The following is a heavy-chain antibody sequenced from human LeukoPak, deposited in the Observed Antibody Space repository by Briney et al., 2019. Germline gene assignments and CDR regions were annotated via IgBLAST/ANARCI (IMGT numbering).Heavy chain of an antibody. CDR2: ISAYNGNT. D-gene: IGHD3-10*01. CDR3: ARDGRWGSGPDAFDI. CDR1: GYTFTGYY. Sequence: GASVTVSCTASGYTFTGYYMHWVRQAPGQGLEWMGWISAYNGNTNYAQKLQGRVTMTTDTSTSTAYMELRSLRSDDTAVYYCARDGRWGSGPDAFDIWGQGTMVTVSS. J-gene: IGHJ3*02. V-gene: IGHV1-18*04.